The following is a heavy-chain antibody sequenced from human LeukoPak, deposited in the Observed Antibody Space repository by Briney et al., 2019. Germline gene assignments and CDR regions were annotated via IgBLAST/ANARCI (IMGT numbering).Heavy chain of an antibody. Sequence: GGSLRLSCAASGFTFTGYWMSWVRQAPGKGLEWVASIKQDGSEKYYVDSVKGRFTISRDNAKNSLNLQMNSLRAEDTAVYYCARHPNYYDSSGYYKGFDCWGQGTLVTVSS. CDR3: ARHPNYYDSSGYYKGFDC. D-gene: IGHD3-22*01. V-gene: IGHV3-7*03. CDR2: IKQDGSEK. CDR1: GFTFTGYW. J-gene: IGHJ4*02.